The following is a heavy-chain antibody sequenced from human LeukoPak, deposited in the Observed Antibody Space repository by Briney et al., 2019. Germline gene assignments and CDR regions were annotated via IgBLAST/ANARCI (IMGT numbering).Heavy chain of an antibody. D-gene: IGHD3-10*01. CDR3: AKSNGYGLVDI. V-gene: IGHV4-39*07. J-gene: IGHJ3*02. CDR2: IFYSGST. Sequence: SQSLCPTRNFSDSSMSTRKYYWVGIREPPGNGLEWIGNIFYSGSTYYSPSLRSRVTISLDTSRNQFSLKLNSVTAADTAVYYCAKSNGYGLVDIWGQGTMVTVSS. CDR1: DSSMSTRKYY.